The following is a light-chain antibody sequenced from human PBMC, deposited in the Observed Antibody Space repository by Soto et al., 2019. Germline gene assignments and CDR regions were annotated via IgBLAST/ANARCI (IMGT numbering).Light chain of an antibody. CDR3: QQYHSYSLT. CDR2: KAS. J-gene: IGKJ1*01. Sequence: DIQMTQSPSTLSASVGDRVTITCRASQSISSWLAWYQQKPGKAPNLLIYKASSLEAGVPSRFSGSGSGTEFTLTISSLQPDDFATYYCQQYHSYSLTFGQGTKVEFK. V-gene: IGKV1-5*03. CDR1: QSISSW.